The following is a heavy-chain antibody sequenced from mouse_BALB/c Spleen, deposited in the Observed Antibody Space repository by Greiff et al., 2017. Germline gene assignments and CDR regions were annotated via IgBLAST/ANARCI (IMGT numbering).Heavy chain of an antibody. J-gene: IGHJ4*01. V-gene: IGHV5-6-3*01. Sequence: EVKLVESGGGLVQPGGSLKLSCAASGFTFSSYGMSWVRQTQDKRLELVATINSNGGSTYYPDSVKGRFTISRDNAKNTLYLQMSSLKSEDTAMYYCARDYGNFYYYAMDYWGQGTSVTVSS. CDR2: INSNGGST. CDR1: GFTFSSYG. CDR3: ARDYGNFYYYAMDY. D-gene: IGHD2-1*01.